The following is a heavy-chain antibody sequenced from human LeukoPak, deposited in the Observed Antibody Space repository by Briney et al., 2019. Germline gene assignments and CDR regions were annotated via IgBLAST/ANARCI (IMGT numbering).Heavy chain of an antibody. CDR3: ARVGDHYHWYLDL. V-gene: IGHV3-53*01. D-gene: IGHD3-10*01. CDR1: GFSVSTNY. Sequence: GGSLTLSCAASGFSVSTNYMNWVRQAPGRGLEWVSILYSGSSTYYTDSVKGRFTISRDNSRNTLYLHMTNLRAEDTAVYYCARVGDHYHWYLDLWGRGSLLTVSS. CDR2: LYSGSST. J-gene: IGHJ2*01.